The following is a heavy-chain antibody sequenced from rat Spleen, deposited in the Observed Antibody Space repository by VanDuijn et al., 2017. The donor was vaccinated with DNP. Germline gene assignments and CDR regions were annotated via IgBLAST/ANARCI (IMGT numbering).Heavy chain of an antibody. V-gene: IGHV5-46*01. CDR2: ITTSGGTT. J-gene: IGHJ4*01. CDR3: TRLNLLLQWYYALDA. D-gene: IGHD1-1*01. Sequence: EVQLVESGGGLLQPGGSMKLSCAASGFTFSGFPMAWVRQAPTKGLEWVATITTSGGTTYYRDSVKGRFTISRENAKSTLYLQMNRMRSEDTATYYCTRLNLLLQWYYALDAWGQGTSVTVSS. CDR1: GFTFSGFP.